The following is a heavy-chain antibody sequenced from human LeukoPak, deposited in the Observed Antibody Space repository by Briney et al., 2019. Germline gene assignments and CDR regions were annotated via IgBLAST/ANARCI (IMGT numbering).Heavy chain of an antibody. Sequence: PSETLSLTCTVSGGSISSYYWSWIRQPPGKRLEWIGEINHSRNTNYNPSLKSRVTISVDTSWNQFSLKVTSVTAADTAVYYCARARRDSGYYNVDYWGQGALVTVSS. CDR1: GGSISSYY. D-gene: IGHD3-3*01. V-gene: IGHV4-34*01. CDR3: ARARRDSGYYNVDY. CDR2: INHSRNT. J-gene: IGHJ4*02.